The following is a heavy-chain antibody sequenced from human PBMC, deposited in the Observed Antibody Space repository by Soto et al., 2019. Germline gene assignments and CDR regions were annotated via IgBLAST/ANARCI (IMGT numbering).Heavy chain of an antibody. V-gene: IGHV3-23*01. Sequence: XGSLRLSCSAAGFTFSNYAMSWVRQAPGKGLEWVSTISGRGGNTYYADSVKGRFTISRDNSRNTLYLQMDSLRVEDSAVYSCAKAGYSGGTCYLYYFDYWGQGDLVTVSS. J-gene: IGHJ4*02. CDR2: ISGRGGNT. CDR1: GFTFSNYA. D-gene: IGHD2-15*01. CDR3: AKAGYSGGTCYLYYFDY.